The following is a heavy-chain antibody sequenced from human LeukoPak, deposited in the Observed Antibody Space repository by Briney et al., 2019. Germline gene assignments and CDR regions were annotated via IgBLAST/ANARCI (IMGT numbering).Heavy chain of an antibody. V-gene: IGHV1-69*05. CDR1: GGTFSSYA. CDR3: ARGGYCSGGSCYAVY. CDR2: IIPIFGTA. D-gene: IGHD2-15*01. Sequence: GSSVKVSCKASGGTFSSYAISWVRQAPGQGLEWMGGIIPIFGTANYAQKFQGRVTITTDESTSTAYMELSSLRSEDTAVYYCARGGYCSGGSCYAVYWGQGTLVTASS. J-gene: IGHJ4*02.